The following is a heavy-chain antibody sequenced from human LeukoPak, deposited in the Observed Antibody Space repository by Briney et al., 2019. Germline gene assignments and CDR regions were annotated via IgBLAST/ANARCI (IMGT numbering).Heavy chain of an antibody. CDR1: GGSFSVYY. Sequence: PSETLSLTCAAYGGSFSVYYWSWIRQPPGKGLEWIGEINDSGRTNYNPSLKSRVTISVDTSKNQFSLKLSSVTAADTAVYYCARDSTSDYDSSVWGQGTLVTVSS. CDR3: ARDSTSDYDSSV. J-gene: IGHJ1*01. V-gene: IGHV4-34*01. CDR2: INDSGRT. D-gene: IGHD3-22*01.